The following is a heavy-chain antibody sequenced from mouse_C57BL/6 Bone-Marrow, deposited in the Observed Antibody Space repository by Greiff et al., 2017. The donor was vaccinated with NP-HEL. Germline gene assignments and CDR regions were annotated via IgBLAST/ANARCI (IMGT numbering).Heavy chain of an antibody. CDR2: IYPRSGNT. J-gene: IGHJ4*01. D-gene: IGHD1-1*01. CDR1: GYTFTSYG. CDR3: AEGDYGSRYYAMDY. Sequence: VQLQQSGAELARPGASVKLSCKASGYTFTSYGISWVKQRTGQGLEWIGEIYPRSGNTYYNEKFKGKATLTADKSSSTAYMELRSLTSEDSAVYFCAEGDYGSRYYAMDYWGQGTSVTVSS. V-gene: IGHV1-81*01.